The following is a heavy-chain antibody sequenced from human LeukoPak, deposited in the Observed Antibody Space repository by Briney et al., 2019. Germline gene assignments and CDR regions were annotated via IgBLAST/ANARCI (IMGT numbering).Heavy chain of an antibody. Sequence: GGSLRLSCVASGFTFSSRWMHWVRQAPGKGLVWVSIINTDGSTTSYADPVKGRFTISRDNSKNTLSLQMTSLRAEDTAIYYCAKDVYDTSGYYGLMSDHWGRGTLVTVSS. J-gene: IGHJ4*02. CDR3: AKDVYDTSGYYGLMSDH. CDR2: INTDGSTT. CDR1: GFTFSSRW. D-gene: IGHD3-22*01. V-gene: IGHV3-74*01.